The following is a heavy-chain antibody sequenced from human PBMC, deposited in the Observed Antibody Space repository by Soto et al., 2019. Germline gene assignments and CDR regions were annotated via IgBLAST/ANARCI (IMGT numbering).Heavy chain of an antibody. J-gene: IGHJ4*02. CDR3: ARGKRGYCSGGSCYSGPPYYFDY. Sequence: PSETLSLTCAVYGGSFSGYYWSWIRQPPGKGLEWIGEINHSGSTNYNPSLKSRVTISVDTSKNQFSLKLSSVTAADTAVYYYARGKRGYCSGGSCYSGPPYYFDYWGQGTLDTVS. CDR2: INHSGST. CDR1: GGSFSGYY. V-gene: IGHV4-34*01. D-gene: IGHD2-15*01.